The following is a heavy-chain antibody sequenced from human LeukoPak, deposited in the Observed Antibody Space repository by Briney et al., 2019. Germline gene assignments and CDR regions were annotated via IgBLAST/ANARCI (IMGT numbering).Heavy chain of an antibody. V-gene: IGHV3-7*01. CDR2: IKQDGSEK. CDR3: AREGGWSPLDY. D-gene: IGHD6-19*01. J-gene: IGHJ4*02. Sequence: PGGSLRLSCAASGYTFRSYWMSWVRQAPGKGLEWVANIKQDGSEKYYVDSVKGRFTISRDNAKNSLYLQMNSLRAEDTAVYYCAREGGWSPLDYWGQGTLVTVSS. CDR1: GYTFRSYW.